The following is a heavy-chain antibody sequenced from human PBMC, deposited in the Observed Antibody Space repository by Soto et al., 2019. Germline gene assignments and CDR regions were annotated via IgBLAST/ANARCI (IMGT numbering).Heavy chain of an antibody. CDR3: ARDRRYSSSHNFDY. J-gene: IGHJ4*02. D-gene: IGHD6-13*01. CDR2: ISSSSSYT. CDR1: GFTFSDYY. V-gene: IGHV3-11*05. Sequence: QVQLVESGGGLVKPGGSLRLSCAASGFTFSDYYMSWIRQAPGKGLEWVSYISSSSSYTNYADSVKGRFTISRDNAKNSLYLQMNSLRAEDTAVYYCARDRRYSSSHNFDYWGQGTLVTVSS.